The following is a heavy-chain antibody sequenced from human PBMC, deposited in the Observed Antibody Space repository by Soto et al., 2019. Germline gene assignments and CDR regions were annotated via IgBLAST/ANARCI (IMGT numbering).Heavy chain of an antibody. D-gene: IGHD6-19*01. Sequence: ALVKVSCKASGYTFITYAMHWVRQAPGQRLEWMGWINAGNGNTKYSQKFQGRVSITRDTSASTAYMELSSLRSEDTAVYYCARGIIVGGWYPYYFDYWGQGTLVTVSS. J-gene: IGHJ4*02. CDR2: INAGNGNT. CDR3: ARGIIVGGWYPYYFDY. V-gene: IGHV1-3*01. CDR1: GYTFITYA.